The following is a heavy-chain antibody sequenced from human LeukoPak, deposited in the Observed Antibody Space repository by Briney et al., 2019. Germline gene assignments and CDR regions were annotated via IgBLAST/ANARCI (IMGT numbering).Heavy chain of an antibody. CDR2: IYTSGST. Sequence: SETLSLTCTVSGGSISSGSYYWSWIRQPAGKGLEWIGRIYTSGSTNYNPSLKIRVTISVDTSKNQFSLKLSSVTAADTAVYYCARGGGPSIAARVNYYYYMDVWGKGTTVTVSS. CDR3: ARGGGPSIAARVNYYYYMDV. V-gene: IGHV4-61*02. D-gene: IGHD6-6*01. J-gene: IGHJ6*03. CDR1: GGSISSGSYY.